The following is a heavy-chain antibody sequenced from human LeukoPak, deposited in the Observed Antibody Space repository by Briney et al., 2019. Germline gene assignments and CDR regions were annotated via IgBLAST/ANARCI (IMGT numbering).Heavy chain of an antibody. Sequence: PGGSLRLSCAASGFTFSSYSMNWVRQAPGKGLEWVSYISSSSSTIYYADSVKGRFTISRDNAKNSLYLQMNSLRAEDTAAYYCARAVRYFDWLLSFDYWGQGTLVTVSS. CDR3: ARAVRYFDWLLSFDY. CDR2: ISSSSSTI. D-gene: IGHD3-9*01. V-gene: IGHV3-48*01. CDR1: GFTFSSYS. J-gene: IGHJ4*02.